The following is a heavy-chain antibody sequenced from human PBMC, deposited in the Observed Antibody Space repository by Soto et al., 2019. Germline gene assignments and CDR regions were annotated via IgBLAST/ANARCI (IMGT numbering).Heavy chain of an antibody. CDR1: GGSISSSSYY. CDR2: IYYSGST. Sequence: SETLSLTCTVSGGSISSSSYYWGWIRQPLGKGLEWIGSIYYSGSTYYNPSLKSRVKISVDTSKNKFSLKLSSVTAADMAVFYCARRLGGITIFGVVNGPNNWFDPWGQGTLVTVSS. V-gene: IGHV4-39*01. D-gene: IGHD3-3*01. CDR3: ARRLGGITIFGVVNGPNNWFDP. J-gene: IGHJ5*02.